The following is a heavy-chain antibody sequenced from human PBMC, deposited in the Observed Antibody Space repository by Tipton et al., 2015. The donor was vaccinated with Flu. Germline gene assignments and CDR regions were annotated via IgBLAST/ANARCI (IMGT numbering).Heavy chain of an antibody. J-gene: IGHJ4*02. V-gene: IGHV3-53*01. CDR1: GFTVSSNY. Sequence: SLRLSCAASGFTVSSNYMSWVRQAPGKGLEWVSVIYSGGSTYYADSVKGRLTISRDNSKNTLYLQMNSLRAEDTAVYYCASGTRRISMSDYWGQGTLVTVSS. D-gene: IGHD3-10*02. CDR2: IYSGGST. CDR3: ASGTRRISMSDY.